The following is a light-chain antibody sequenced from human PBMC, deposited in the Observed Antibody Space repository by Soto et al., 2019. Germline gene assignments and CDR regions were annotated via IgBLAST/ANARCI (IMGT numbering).Light chain of an antibody. J-gene: IGKJ1*01. CDR3: QQYGSSGT. CDR1: QSVSTY. CDR2: GAS. V-gene: IGKV3-20*01. Sequence: PWERATLSCRASQSVSTYLAWYQQKPGQAPRLLIYGASNRATGIPDRFSGSGSGTDFTLTISRLEPEDFAVYYCQQYGSSGTFGQGTKVDI.